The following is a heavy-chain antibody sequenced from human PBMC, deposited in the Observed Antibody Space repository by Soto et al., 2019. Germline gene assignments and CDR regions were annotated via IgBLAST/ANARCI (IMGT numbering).Heavy chain of an antibody. CDR1: GFILSGYD. D-gene: IGHD2-2*01. Sequence: EEQLVESGGGLVQPGGSLRLSCVASGFILSGYDMHWVRQATGEGLEWVSAIGTAGDPYYSGSVKGRFTISRGNAENSVYLQMNSLRAGDTAVSHCARAGYDTSGYYFYAMDVWGPGTTVTVSS. V-gene: IGHV3-13*05. CDR2: IGTAGDP. J-gene: IGHJ6*02. CDR3: ARAGYDTSGYYFYAMDV.